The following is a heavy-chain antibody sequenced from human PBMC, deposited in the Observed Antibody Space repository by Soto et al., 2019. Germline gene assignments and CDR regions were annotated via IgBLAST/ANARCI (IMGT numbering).Heavy chain of an antibody. D-gene: IGHD3-22*01. Sequence: SETLSLPCFASGGSISSGDYYWSWIRQPPGKGLEWIAYIYSSGKTHYNPSLKRRVTISLETSKNQFSLRLSSVIAADTAVYFCASDLGYYSGAYYYRYFDYWGTGTWGTDSS. V-gene: IGHV4-30-4*01. CDR2: IYSSGKT. J-gene: IGHJ4*03. CDR1: GGSISSGDYY. CDR3: ASDLGYYSGAYYYRYFDY.